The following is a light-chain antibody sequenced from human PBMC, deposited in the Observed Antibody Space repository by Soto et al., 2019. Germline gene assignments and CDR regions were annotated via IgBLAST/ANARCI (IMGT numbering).Light chain of an antibody. Sequence: EIVLTQSPATLSLSPGERATLSCRASQGVSSSYLAWPQQKPCQAPRLLTYGAFATATGIPARFSGSASRTDFPLTISSLEPEVFAVYFCQHYAMSPRTLAQGTKWEIK. CDR3: QHYAMSPRT. CDR1: QGVSSSY. CDR2: GAF. J-gene: IGKJ1*01. V-gene: IGKV3-20*01.